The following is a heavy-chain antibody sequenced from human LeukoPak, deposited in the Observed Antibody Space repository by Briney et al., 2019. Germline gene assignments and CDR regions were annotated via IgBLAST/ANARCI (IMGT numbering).Heavy chain of an antibody. D-gene: IGHD1-26*01. CDR3: VRSSRVVGTKRDH. CDR2: ISYDGRNE. CDR1: GFIFTNFA. J-gene: IGHJ4*02. Sequence: GSLRLSCTTSGFIFTNFAMEWVRQAPGKGLEWVAAISYDGRNEYYADSVKGRFIVSRDSSKNRVYLQMNSLRYNDTAMYYCVRSSRVVGTKRDHWGQGTLVTVSS. V-gene: IGHV3-30*04.